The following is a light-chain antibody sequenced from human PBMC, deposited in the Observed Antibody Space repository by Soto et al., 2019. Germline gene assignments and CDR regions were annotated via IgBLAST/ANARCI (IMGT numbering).Light chain of an antibody. J-gene: IGKJ4*01. CDR3: QKRSDWLLT. V-gene: IGKV3-11*01. CDR1: QSVHNF. CDR2: GAS. Sequence: EIVLPQSPATLSLSPGDSSALSCQASQSVHNFLAWYQQKPGQANRLLIYGASTRAAGIPARFSGSGSGTDFTLTISSLEPEEFAVYYCQKRSDWLLTFGGGTKVDIK.